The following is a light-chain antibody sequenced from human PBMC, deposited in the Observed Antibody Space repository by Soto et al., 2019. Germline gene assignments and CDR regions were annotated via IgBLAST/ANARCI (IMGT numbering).Light chain of an antibody. Sequence: QSVLTQPASVSGSPGQSITISCTGTSIDVGGYNYVSWYQHHPGKAPKLMIYDVSNRPSGVSNRFSGSKSGNTASLTISGLQPEDEADYYCCSYTTSNTRQIVFGTGTKVTVL. CDR2: DVS. CDR3: CSYTTSNTRQIV. V-gene: IGLV2-14*03. CDR1: SIDVGGYNY. J-gene: IGLJ1*01.